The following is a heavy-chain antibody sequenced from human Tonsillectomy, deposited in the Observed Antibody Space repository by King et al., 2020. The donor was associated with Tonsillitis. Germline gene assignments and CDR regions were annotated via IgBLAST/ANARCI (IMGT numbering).Heavy chain of an antibody. V-gene: IGHV3-30*18. Sequence: VQLVESGGGVVQPGRSLRLSCAASGFTFSSYGMHWVRQAPGKGLEWVAVISYDGSNKYYADSVKGRFTISSDNSKNTLYLQMTSLRAEETAVYYCAKENDLHYYDSSGASAFDIWGQGTMVTVSS. J-gene: IGHJ3*02. CDR3: AKENDLHYYDSSGASAFDI. CDR1: GFTFSSYG. CDR2: ISYDGSNK. D-gene: IGHD3-22*01.